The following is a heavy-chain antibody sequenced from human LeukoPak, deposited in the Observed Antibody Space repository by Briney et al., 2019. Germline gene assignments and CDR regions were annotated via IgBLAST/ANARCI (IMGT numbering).Heavy chain of an antibody. CDR3: ARGKGGGDY. D-gene: IGHD3-16*01. CDR1: GFTLSSYS. CDR2: ISSSSSYI. Sequence: GGSLRLSCAASGFTLSSYSMNWLRQAPGKGLEWVPSISSSSSYIYYADSVKGRFTISRDNAKNSLYLQMNSLRAEDTAGYYCARGKGGGDYWGQGTLVTVSS. V-gene: IGHV3-21*01. J-gene: IGHJ4*02.